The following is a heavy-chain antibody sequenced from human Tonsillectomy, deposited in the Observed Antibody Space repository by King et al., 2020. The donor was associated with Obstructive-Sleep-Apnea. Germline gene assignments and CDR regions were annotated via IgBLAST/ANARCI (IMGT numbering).Heavy chain of an antibody. CDR1: GFTFSSYW. CDR2: IKQDGSEE. J-gene: IGHJ4*02. D-gene: IGHD2-2*01. CDR3: AREWGYCSTSSCLNDY. V-gene: IGHV3-7*03. Sequence: QLVQSGGGLVQPGGALRLSCAASGFTFSSYWMSWCRQAPGEGREWVANIKQDGSEEYYVDSVKDRFTISRDNAKNSLYLQMNSLRAEDTAVYYCAREWGYCSTSSCLNDYWGQGTLVTVSS.